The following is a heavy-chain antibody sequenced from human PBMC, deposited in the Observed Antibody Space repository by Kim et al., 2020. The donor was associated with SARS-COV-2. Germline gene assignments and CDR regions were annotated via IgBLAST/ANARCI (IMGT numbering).Heavy chain of an antibody. Sequence: ASVKVSCKASGYTSTKYGISWVRQAPGQGTEWMGWVSAYNGNPNYAQKFQGRVTMTTDTFTTTGYMELRSLRSDDTAVYYCAGSPRYESSGYTTYFYSLGERALGTVSS. D-gene: IGHD3-22*01. CDR3: AGSPRYESSGYTTYFYS. CDR1: GYTSTKYG. J-gene: IGHJ4*02. CDR2: VSAYNGNP. V-gene: IGHV1-18*01.